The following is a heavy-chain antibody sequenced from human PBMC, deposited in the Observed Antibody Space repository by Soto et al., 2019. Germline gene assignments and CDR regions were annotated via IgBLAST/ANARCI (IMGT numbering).Heavy chain of an antibody. J-gene: IGHJ1*01. V-gene: IGHV3-30*18. Sequence: GGSLRLSCAASGFTFSSYGMHWVRQAPGKGLEWVAVISYDGSNKYYADSVKGRFTISRDNSKNTLYLQMNSLRAEDTAVYYCAKEGATPMVLGHWGQGTLVTVSS. CDR2: ISYDGSNK. CDR1: GFTFSSYG. D-gene: IGHD5-18*01. CDR3: AKEGATPMVLGH.